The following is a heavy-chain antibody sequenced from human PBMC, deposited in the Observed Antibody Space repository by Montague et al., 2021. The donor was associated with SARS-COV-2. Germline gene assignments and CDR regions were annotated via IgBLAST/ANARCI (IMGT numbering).Heavy chain of an antibody. CDR3: AREYFDSSGLVWIDP. Sequence: SETLSLTCTVSGGSISSPDYYWGWLRQSPGKGLEWIGSISYAGRTYYNPSLRSRVSFSMDTSKNHFSLSLNSVTAADTAVYFCAREYFDSSGLVWIDPWGQGTLVIVSS. CDR1: GGSISSPDYY. D-gene: IGHD3-22*01. J-gene: IGHJ5*02. V-gene: IGHV4-39*02. CDR2: ISYAGRT.